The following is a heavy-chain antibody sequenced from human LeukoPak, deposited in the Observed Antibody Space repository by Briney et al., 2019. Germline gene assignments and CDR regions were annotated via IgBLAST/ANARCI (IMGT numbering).Heavy chain of an antibody. J-gene: IGHJ5*02. D-gene: IGHD3-9*01. CDR2: IYYSGST. CDR3: ARGADYDILGWFDP. Sequence: SETLSLTCTVSGGSISSGGYYWSWIRQHPGKGLEWIGYIYYSGSTYYNPSLKSRVTISVDTSKNQFSLKLSSVTAADTAVYYCARGADYDILGWFDPWGQGTLVTVSS. V-gene: IGHV4-31*03. CDR1: GGSISSGGYY.